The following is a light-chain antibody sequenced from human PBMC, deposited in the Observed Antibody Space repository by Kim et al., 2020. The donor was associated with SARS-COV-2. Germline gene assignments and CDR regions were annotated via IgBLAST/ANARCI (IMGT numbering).Light chain of an antibody. V-gene: IGLV6-57*03. J-gene: IGLJ2*01. Sequence: GTTVTISCTRSSGSIASNYVQWYQQRPGSAPTTVIYEDNQRPSGVPHRFSGSIDSSSNSASLTISGLKTEDEADYYCQSYDSSNVVFGGGTQLTVL. CDR1: SGSIASNY. CDR2: EDN. CDR3: QSYDSSNVV.